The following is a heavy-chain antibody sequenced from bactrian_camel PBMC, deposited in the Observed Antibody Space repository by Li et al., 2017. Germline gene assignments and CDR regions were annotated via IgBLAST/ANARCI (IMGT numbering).Heavy chain of an antibody. V-gene: IGHV3-2*01. CDR1: GFIFSGHG. D-gene: IGHD3*01. Sequence: HVQLVESGGGLVQDGGSMRLSCAASGFIFSGHGMIWVRQAPWKGLEWVSTIYSDGDNTYHTGSVKGRFTISRDNAKNTLYLQMNDLKTEDTAVYYCATGPFRLRQRSQGTQVTVS. J-gene: IGHJ4*01. CDR2: IYSDGDNT.